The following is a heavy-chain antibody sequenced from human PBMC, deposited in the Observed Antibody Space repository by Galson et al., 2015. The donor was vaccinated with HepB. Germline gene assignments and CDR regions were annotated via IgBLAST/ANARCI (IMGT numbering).Heavy chain of an antibody. D-gene: IGHD4-23*01. CDR2: IIPIFGTA. Sequence: SVKVSCKASGGTFSSYAISWVRQAPGQGLEWMGGIIPIFGTANYAQKFQGRVTITADESTSTAYMELSSLGSEDTAVYYCARDRAVVTGYFDYWGQGTLVTVSS. V-gene: IGHV1-69*13. J-gene: IGHJ4*02. CDR3: ARDRAVVTGYFDY. CDR1: GGTFSSYA.